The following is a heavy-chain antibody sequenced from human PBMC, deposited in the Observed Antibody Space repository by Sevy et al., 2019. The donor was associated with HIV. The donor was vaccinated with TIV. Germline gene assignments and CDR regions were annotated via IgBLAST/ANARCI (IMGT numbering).Heavy chain of an antibody. CDR2: FDPEEDEK. CDR3: ATTKDYYDSSGYPFDY. J-gene: IGHJ4*02. D-gene: IGHD3-22*01. V-gene: IGHV1-24*01. Sequence: ASVKVSCKISGRTLTELSIHWVRQAPGKGLEWMGTFDPEEDEKIYAQKFQGRVTMTEDTSTDTAYMKLSRLRSEDTAVYYCATTKDYYDSSGYPFDYWGQGTLVTVSS. CDR1: GRTLTELS.